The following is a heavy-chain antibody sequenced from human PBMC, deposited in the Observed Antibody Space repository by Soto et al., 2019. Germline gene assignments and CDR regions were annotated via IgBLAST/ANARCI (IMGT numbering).Heavy chain of an antibody. Sequence: GGSLRLSCAASGFTFSKFAMTWARQAPGKGLEWVSAIDSTGAGTYYVDSVKGRFTVSRDNAKNTLYLQMHSLRAEDTAVYYCGKDRVPNDSSGYYSILTESWGQGTVVTVSS. CDR3: GKDRVPNDSSGYYSILTES. J-gene: IGHJ5*02. V-gene: IGHV3-23*01. D-gene: IGHD3-22*01. CDR1: GFTFSKFA. CDR2: IDSTGAGT.